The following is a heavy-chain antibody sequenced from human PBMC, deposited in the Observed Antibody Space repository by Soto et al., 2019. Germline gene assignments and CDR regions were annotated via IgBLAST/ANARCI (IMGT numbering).Heavy chain of an antibody. CDR3: ARVGGSSWYIDVNCFDP. CDR2: IYYSGST. V-gene: IGHV4-59*01. CDR1: GGSISSYY. D-gene: IGHD6-13*01. J-gene: IGHJ5*02. Sequence: QVQLQESGPGLVKPSETLSLTCTVSGGSISSYYWSWIRQPPGKGLEWIGYIYYSGSTNYNPSLKSRVTISVDTSKNQFSLKLSSVTAADTAVYYCARVGGSSWYIDVNCFDPWGQGTLVTVSS.